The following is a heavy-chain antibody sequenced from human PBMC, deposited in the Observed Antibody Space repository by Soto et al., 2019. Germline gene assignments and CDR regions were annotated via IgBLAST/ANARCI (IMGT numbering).Heavy chain of an antibody. Sequence: GESLKISCKGSGYSFTSRWIGWVRQMPGKGLEWMGIIYPGDSDTRYSPSFQGQVTISADKSISTAYLQWSSLKASDTAMYYCARLQGLPDYDFWSGLAFDYWGQGTPVTVSS. D-gene: IGHD3-3*01. CDR2: IYPGDSDT. CDR3: ARLQGLPDYDFWSGLAFDY. V-gene: IGHV5-51*01. J-gene: IGHJ4*02. CDR1: GYSFTSRW.